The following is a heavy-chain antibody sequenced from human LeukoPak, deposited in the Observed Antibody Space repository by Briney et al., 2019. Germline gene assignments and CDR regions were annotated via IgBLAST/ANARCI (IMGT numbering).Heavy chain of an antibody. CDR3: ARASPTTVTTSKPLFHGMDV. V-gene: IGHV1-69*05. Sequence: SVKVSCKASGGTFSSYAISWVRQAPGQGLEWMGGIIPIFGTANYAQKFQGRVTITTDESTSTAYMELSSLRSEDTAVYYCARASPTTVTTSKPLFHGMDVWGQGTTVTVSS. D-gene: IGHD4-17*01. CDR1: GGTFSSYA. J-gene: IGHJ6*02. CDR2: IIPIFGTA.